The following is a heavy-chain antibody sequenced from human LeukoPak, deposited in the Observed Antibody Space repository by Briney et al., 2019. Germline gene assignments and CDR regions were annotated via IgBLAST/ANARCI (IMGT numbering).Heavy chain of an antibody. CDR2: INHSGST. J-gene: IGHJ4*01. CDR3: TRSASVTTGYFDY. D-gene: IGHD4-17*01. Sequence: SETLSLTCAVYGGSFSGYYWSWIRQPPGKGLEWVGEINHSGSTNYNPSLKSRVTISVDTSKNQFSLKLSSVTASDSAIYYCTRSASVTTGYFDYWGHGTLVSVSS. V-gene: IGHV4-34*01. CDR1: GGSFSGYY.